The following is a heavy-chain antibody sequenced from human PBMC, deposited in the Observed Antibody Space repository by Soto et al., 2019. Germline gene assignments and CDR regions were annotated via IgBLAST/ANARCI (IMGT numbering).Heavy chain of an antibody. CDR3: ARGHSGLYHCDY. J-gene: IGHJ4*02. CDR2: INMDGSST. V-gene: IGHV3-74*02. Sequence: EVQLVESGGGFVQPGGSLRLSCAASGFTFSGDWMHWVRQAAGKGLVWVSRINMDGSSTNYADSVKGRFTITRDNAKNTLYLQMNSLRVADTAVYYWARGHSGLYHCDYWGQGALVSVSS. D-gene: IGHD2-15*01. CDR1: GFTFSGDW.